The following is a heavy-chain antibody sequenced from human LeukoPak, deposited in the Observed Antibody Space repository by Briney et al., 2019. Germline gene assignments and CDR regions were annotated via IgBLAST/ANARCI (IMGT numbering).Heavy chain of an antibody. CDR2: ISGSGGST. J-gene: IGHJ4*02. CDR3: ARCWGCRGPSSGHGFDY. Sequence: RPGGSLRLSCAASGFTFSGYAMSWVRQAPGKGLEWVSAISGSGGSTYYADSVKGRFTISRDNSKNTLYLQMNSLRAEDTAVYYCARCWGCRGPSSGHGFDYWGQGTLVTVSS. V-gene: IGHV3-23*01. CDR1: GFTFSGYA. D-gene: IGHD3-22*01.